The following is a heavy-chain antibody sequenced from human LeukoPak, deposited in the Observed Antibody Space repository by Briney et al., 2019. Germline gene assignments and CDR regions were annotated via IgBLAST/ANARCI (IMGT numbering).Heavy chain of an antibody. V-gene: IGHV3-30*04. CDR1: GFTFSSYA. CDR3: ARDYGSGH. Sequence: GGSLRLSCAASGFTFSSYAMHWVRQAPGKGLEWVAVISYDGSNKYYADSVKGRFTISRDNSKSTLYLQMNSLRAEDTAVYYCARDYGSGHWGQGTLVTVSS. J-gene: IGHJ4*02. CDR2: ISYDGSNK. D-gene: IGHD3-10*01.